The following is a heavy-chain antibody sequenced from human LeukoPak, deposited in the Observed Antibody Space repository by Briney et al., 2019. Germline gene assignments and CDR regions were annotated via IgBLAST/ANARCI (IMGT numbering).Heavy chain of an antibody. J-gene: IGHJ4*02. D-gene: IGHD3/OR15-3a*01. CDR1: GGSLSSVNYY. V-gene: IGHV4-61*02. CDR2: IYTSAST. Sequence: PSETLSLTCTLSGGSLSSVNYYWSWIRQPGGGGLEWIGSIYTSASTNYNPSLKSRVTISVDTSKNQFSLKLSSMTATDTAVYYCPRWTLDYWGKGTLVTVAS. CDR3: PRWTLDY.